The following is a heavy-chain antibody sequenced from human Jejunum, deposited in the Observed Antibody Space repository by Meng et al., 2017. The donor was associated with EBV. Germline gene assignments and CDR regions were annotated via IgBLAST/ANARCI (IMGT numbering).Heavy chain of an antibody. CDR1: GVSITRNW. V-gene: IGHV4-4*02. D-gene: IGHD6-19*01. CDR2: VYHSGTT. CDR3: ASNLPVSGTRGFDS. Sequence: QVQLQESGPGLVKPSGTLSVTCTVSGVSITRNWWSWVRQPPGKGLEWIGEVYHSGTTNYNVSLKSRVTISLDKSKNQFSLKLTSVTAADTAVYYCASNLPVSGTRGFDSWGRGALVTVSS. J-gene: IGHJ4*02.